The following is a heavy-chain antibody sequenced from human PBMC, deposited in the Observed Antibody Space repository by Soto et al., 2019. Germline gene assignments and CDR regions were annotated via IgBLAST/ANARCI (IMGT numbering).Heavy chain of an antibody. J-gene: IGHJ4*02. V-gene: IGHV3-74*01. D-gene: IGHD4-17*01. CDR1: RFTFTTFW. CDR2: INSDGSAT. CDR3: VKDMKWGGMTTIHYFDY. Sequence: GGSLRLSCAASRFTFTTFWMHWVRQGPGKGLVWVSRINSDGSATDYADPVKGRFTISRDNAKNTLYLRMDSLRVEDTAVYYCVKDMKWGGMTTIHYFDYWGQGTLVTVSS.